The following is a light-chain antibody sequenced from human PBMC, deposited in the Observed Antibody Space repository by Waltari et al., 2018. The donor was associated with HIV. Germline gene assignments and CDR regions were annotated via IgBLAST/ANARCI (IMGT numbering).Light chain of an antibody. CDR3: QVWESGGDIVF. J-gene: IGLJ2*01. CDR1: DIGSES. Sequence: SYVVTQTPSVSVAPGQTARITCAGDDIGSESVHWYQQKPGQAPVLVVYDDRDRPPGIPERFTGSNSGNTATLTITRVEAGDEPDYYCQVWESGGDIVFFGGGTKLTVL. CDR2: DDR. V-gene: IGLV3-21*02.